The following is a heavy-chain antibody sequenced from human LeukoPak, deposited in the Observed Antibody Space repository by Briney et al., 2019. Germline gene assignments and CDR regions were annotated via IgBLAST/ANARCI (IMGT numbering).Heavy chain of an antibody. J-gene: IGHJ4*02. D-gene: IGHD5-24*01. CDR2: IYYSGST. Sequence: PSETLSLTCTVSGGSISSSSYYWGWIRQPPGKGLEWIGSIYYSGSTYYNPSLKSRVTISVDTSKNQFSLKLSSVTAADTAVYYCAGHTQGWLHTNPGGYFDYWGQGTLVTVSS. CDR3: AGHTQGWLHTNPGGYFDY. V-gene: IGHV4-39*01. CDR1: GGSISSSSYY.